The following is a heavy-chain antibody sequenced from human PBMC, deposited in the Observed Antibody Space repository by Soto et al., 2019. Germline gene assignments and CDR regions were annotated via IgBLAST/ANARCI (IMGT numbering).Heavy chain of an antibody. CDR3: ARPASGGSRDAFDV. CDR1: GYKFTTFW. D-gene: IGHD2-15*01. Sequence: GESLKISCKASGYKFTTFWLNWVRQTPGKGLEWLGRIDPTDSFTNYSPPFEGHVTISVDRSISTAYLQWNSLQASDTAIYYCARPASGGSRDAFDVWGQGTTVTVS. J-gene: IGHJ3*01. CDR2: IDPTDSFT. V-gene: IGHV5-10-1*01.